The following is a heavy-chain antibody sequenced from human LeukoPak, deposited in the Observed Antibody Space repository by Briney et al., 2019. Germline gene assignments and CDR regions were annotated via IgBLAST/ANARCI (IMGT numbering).Heavy chain of an antibody. V-gene: IGHV5-51*01. Sequence: KPGESLKISCKGSGYSFTSYWIGWVRQMPGKGLEWMGIIYPGDSDTRYSPSFQGQVTISADKSISTAYLRWSSLKASDTAMYYCARHRPYCSSTSCYAFGRNYYYYMDVWGKGTTVTVSS. D-gene: IGHD2-2*01. CDR3: ARHRPYCSSTSCYAFGRNYYYYMDV. CDR1: GYSFTSYW. CDR2: IYPGDSDT. J-gene: IGHJ6*03.